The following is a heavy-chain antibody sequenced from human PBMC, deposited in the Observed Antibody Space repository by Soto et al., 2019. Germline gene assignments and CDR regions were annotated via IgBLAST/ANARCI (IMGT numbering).Heavy chain of an antibody. V-gene: IGHV4-61*01. CDR2: IYNTGSR. D-gene: IGHD5-12*01. J-gene: IGHJ4*02. CDR1: VVSITSGSYY. CDR3: ATDLGPWIRLLFDY. Sequence: SETLTLTCSFSVVSITSGSYYCFWIRQPPWKGLEYIGYIYNTGSREYNPSLKSRLTISVDTSKNQFSLKLTSVIAADTAVYYCATDLGPWIRLLFDYWGQGTLVTVSS.